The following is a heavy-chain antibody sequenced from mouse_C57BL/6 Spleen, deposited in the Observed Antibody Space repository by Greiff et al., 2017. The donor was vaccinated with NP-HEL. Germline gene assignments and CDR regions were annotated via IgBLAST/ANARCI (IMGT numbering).Heavy chain of an antibody. CDR3: ARGGGVGAMDY. Sequence: VQLQQPGAELVRPGSSVKLSCKASGYTFTSYWMDWVKQRPGQGLEWIGNIYPSDSETHYNQKFKDKATLTVDKSSSTAYMQLSSLTSEDSAVYYCARGGGVGAMDYWGQGTSVTVSS. V-gene: IGHV1-61*01. CDR2: IYPSDSET. CDR1: GYTFTSYW. D-gene: IGHD1-1*01. J-gene: IGHJ4*01.